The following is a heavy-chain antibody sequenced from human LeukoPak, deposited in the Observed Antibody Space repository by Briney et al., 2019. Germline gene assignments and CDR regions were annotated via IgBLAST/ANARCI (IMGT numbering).Heavy chain of an antibody. V-gene: IGHV3-23*01. CDR2: ISGSGDST. CDR3: ARGADWATGYSFDY. Sequence: PGGSLRLSCAASGFTFSSYAMSWVRQAPGKGLEWVSAISGSGDSTYYPDSVKGRFTLSRDNSKNTLYLQMNSLRAEDTAVYYCARGADWATGYSFDYWGQGTLVTVSS. J-gene: IGHJ4*02. CDR1: GFTFSSYA. D-gene: IGHD2-15*01.